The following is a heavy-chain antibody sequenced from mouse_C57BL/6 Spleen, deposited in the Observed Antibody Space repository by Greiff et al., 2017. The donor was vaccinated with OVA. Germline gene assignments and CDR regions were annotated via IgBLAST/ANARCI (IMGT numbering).Heavy chain of an antibody. CDR2: INPSNGGT. Sequence: QVHVKQPGTELVKPGASVKLSCKASGYTFTSYWMHWVKQRPGQGLEWIGNINPSNGGTNYNEKFKSKATLTVDKSSSTAYMQLSSLTSEDSAVYYCARGGTVAHWYFDVWGTGTTVTVSS. CDR1: GYTFTSYW. J-gene: IGHJ1*03. V-gene: IGHV1-53*01. D-gene: IGHD1-1*01. CDR3: ARGGTVAHWYFDV.